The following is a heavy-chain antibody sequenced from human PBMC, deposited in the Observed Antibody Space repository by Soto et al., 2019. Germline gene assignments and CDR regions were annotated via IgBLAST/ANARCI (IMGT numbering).Heavy chain of an antibody. CDR3: ARVGSTVRGVITYGMDV. V-gene: IGHV3-74*01. CDR1: GFTFSSYW. CDR2: INSDGSST. J-gene: IGHJ6*02. D-gene: IGHD3-10*01. Sequence: GGSLRLSCAASGFTFSSYWMHWVRQAPGKGLVWVSRINSDGSSTSYADSVKGRFTISRDNAKNTLYLQMNSLRAEDTAVYYCARVGSTVRGVITYGMDVWGQGTTVTVSS.